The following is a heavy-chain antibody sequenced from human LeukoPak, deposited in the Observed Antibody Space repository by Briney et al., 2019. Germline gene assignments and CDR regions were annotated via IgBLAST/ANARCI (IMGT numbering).Heavy chain of an antibody. CDR3: AKRYSSGWYGYFDY. CDR2: ISGSGVST. D-gene: IGHD6-19*01. Sequence: GGSLRLSCAASGFTFSSYAMSWVRQAPGKGLEWVSAISGSGVSTYYADSVKGRFTISRDNSKDTLYLQMNSLRAEDTAVYYCAKRYSSGWYGYFDYWGQGTLVTVSS. CDR1: GFTFSSYA. V-gene: IGHV3-23*01. J-gene: IGHJ4*02.